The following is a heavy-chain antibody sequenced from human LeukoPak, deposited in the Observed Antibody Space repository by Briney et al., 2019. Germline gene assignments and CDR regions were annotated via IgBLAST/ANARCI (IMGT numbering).Heavy chain of an antibody. D-gene: IGHD3-16*02. V-gene: IGHV1-2*02. J-gene: IGHJ4*02. CDR2: INPNSGGT. CDR3: ARGVGVWGNYRQYYFDY. CDR1: GYTFTGYY. Sequence: ASVKVSCKASGYTFTGYYMHWVRQAPGQGLEWMGWINPNSGGTNYAQKFQGRVTMTRDTSISTAYMELSRLRSDDTAVYYCARGVGVWGNYRQYYFDYWGQETLVTVSS.